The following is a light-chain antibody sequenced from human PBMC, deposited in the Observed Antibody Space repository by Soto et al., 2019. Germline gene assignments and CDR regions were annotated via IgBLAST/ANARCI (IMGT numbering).Light chain of an antibody. Sequence: YELTQPPSVSVSPGQTASITCSGGDLGNRYACWYQQKPGQSPVLVIYLDTKRPSGIPERFSGSNSGNTATLTISGTQAVDEADYYCQAWDDTTGVVFGGGTKLTVL. CDR2: LDT. CDR1: DLGNRY. V-gene: IGLV3-1*01. CDR3: QAWDDTTGVV. J-gene: IGLJ2*01.